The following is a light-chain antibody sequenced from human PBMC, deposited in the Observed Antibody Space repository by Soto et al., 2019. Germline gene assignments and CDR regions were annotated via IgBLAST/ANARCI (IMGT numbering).Light chain of an antibody. V-gene: IGKV3-15*01. CDR2: DAS. CDR1: ESVSRN. CDR3: QQYNSWPPIP. Sequence: EVGMTQSPATLSVSPGDRATLSCRASESVSRNLAWYQQKPGQAPRLLIYDASTRATGIPDRFSGGGSGTEFTLTISSLQSEDFVVYYCQQYNSWPPIPFGQGTRLEIK. J-gene: IGKJ5*01.